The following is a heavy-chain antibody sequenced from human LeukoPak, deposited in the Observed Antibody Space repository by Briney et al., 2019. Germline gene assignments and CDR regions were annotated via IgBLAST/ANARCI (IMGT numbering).Heavy chain of an antibody. Sequence: ASVQVSCKASGYTFTCYYLHWVRQAPGQGLEWMGWINPNSGGTNYAQKFQGRVTMTRDTSISTAYMELSRLRSDDTAVYYCAVYCGSTTCYSAYDIWGQGTMVTVSS. CDR2: INPNSGGT. CDR3: AVYCGSTTCYSAYDI. V-gene: IGHV1-2*02. CDR1: GYTFTCYY. D-gene: IGHD2-2*01. J-gene: IGHJ3*02.